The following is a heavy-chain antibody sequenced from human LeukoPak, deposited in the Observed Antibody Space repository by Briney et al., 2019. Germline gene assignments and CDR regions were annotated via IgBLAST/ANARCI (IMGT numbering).Heavy chain of an antibody. D-gene: IGHD3-3*01. J-gene: IGHJ4*02. CDR2: INPNSGGT. Sequence: APVKVSCKASGYTFTGYYMHWVRQAPGQGLEWMGWINPNSGGTNYAQKFQGRVTMTRDTSISTAYMELSRLRSDDTAVYYCARIYYDFWSGYWVFDYWGQGTLVTVSS. CDR3: ARIYYDFWSGYWVFDY. V-gene: IGHV1-2*02. CDR1: GYTFTGYY.